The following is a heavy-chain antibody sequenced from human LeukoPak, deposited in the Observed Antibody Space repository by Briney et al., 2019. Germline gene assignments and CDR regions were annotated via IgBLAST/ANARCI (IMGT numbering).Heavy chain of an antibody. CDR1: GFTFSSYG. Sequence: PGGSLRLSCAASGFTFSSYGMHWVRQAPGKGLEWVAIISYDGSNKYYADSVKGRFTISRDNSKNTLYLQMNSLRAEDTAVYYCARLTLTGYYAFDYWGQGTPVTVSS. CDR2: ISYDGSNK. CDR3: ARLTLTGYYAFDY. D-gene: IGHD3-9*01. V-gene: IGHV3-30*03. J-gene: IGHJ4*02.